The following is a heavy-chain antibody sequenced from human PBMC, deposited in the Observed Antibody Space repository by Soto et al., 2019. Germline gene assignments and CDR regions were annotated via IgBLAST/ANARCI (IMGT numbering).Heavy chain of an antibody. D-gene: IGHD2-15*01. CDR3: ARDLWWYLH. CDR2: ISAGSEGA. V-gene: IGHV3-23*01. CDR1: GFTFSSHA. Sequence: EVQLLESGGGLVQPGGALRLSCAASGFTFSSHAMSWVRQAPGKGLEWISSISAGSEGAYYADSVKGRFTISRDNSNNTLYLQMNSLGAEDTGVYYCARDLWWYLHWGQGTLVTVSS. J-gene: IGHJ4*02.